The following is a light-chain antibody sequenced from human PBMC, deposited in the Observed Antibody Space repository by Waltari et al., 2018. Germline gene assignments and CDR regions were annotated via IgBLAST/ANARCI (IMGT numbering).Light chain of an antibody. V-gene: IGKV3-20*01. CDR2: GAS. CDR1: QSVSRT. Sequence: ILLPHSPGTLPLSPGQSAPLSCRASQSVSRTLAWYQQKPGQAPTLLIYGASIRATGIPDRFTGSGSGTDFSLTISSLEPEDFAIYFCQHYVRLPATFGQGTKVEIK. J-gene: IGKJ1*01. CDR3: QHYVRLPAT.